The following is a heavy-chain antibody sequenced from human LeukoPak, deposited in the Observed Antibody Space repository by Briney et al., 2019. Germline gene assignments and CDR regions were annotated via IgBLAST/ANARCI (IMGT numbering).Heavy chain of an antibody. CDR3: ARPDDYGGKPAAFDI. J-gene: IGHJ3*02. CDR2: IYPGDSDT. V-gene: IGHV5-51*01. CDR1: GSTFITYW. Sequence: GESLKISCKASGSTFITYWIGWVRQMPGKGLEWMGIIYPGDSDTRYSPSFQGQVTISADKSISTAYLQWSSLKASDTAIYYCARPDDYGGKPAAFDIWGQGTLVTVSS. D-gene: IGHD4-23*01.